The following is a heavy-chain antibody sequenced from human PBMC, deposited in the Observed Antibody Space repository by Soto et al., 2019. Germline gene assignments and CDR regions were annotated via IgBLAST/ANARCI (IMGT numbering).Heavy chain of an antibody. CDR3: ARLTSQGPRFDS. V-gene: IGHV4-4*02. CDR2: VYQSGKT. Sequence: PSETLSLTCTVPGGSVSTSDWWAWVRQSPGKGLQWIGEVYQSGKTNYNPSLRSQVTISVDRSKNEFSLKVSWLTAADSAVYYCARLTSQGPRFDSWGQGRLVTVSS. CDR1: GGSVSTSDW. J-gene: IGHJ4*02.